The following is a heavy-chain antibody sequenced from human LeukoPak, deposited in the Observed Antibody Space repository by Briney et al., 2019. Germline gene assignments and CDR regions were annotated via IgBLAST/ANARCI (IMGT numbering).Heavy chain of an antibody. CDR1: GFTFSSYA. CDR3: ARGDWRWYFDL. CDR2: INGGSGTT. J-gene: IGHJ2*01. D-gene: IGHD2-21*01. Sequence: EASVKVSCKASGFTFSSYAFHWVRQAPGQSLEWMGCINGGSGTTRFSERFQGRVSITRDASATTAYMDLSSLTSEDTAVYSCARGDWRWYFDLWGRGTLVTVSS. V-gene: IGHV1-3*01.